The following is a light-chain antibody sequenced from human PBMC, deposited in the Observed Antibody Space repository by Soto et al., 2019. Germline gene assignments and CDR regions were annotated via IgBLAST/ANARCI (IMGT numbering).Light chain of an antibody. J-gene: IGKJ1*01. V-gene: IGKV3-20*01. Sequence: IVLTQSPAILALSPGDIATLSFSASQSVSSSYLAWYQHKPGQAPRLLIHGASSRVTGIPDRFSGSGSGTDFTLTITRLEPEDFAVYYCQQYHNSPPTFGQGTKVDIK. CDR1: QSVSSSY. CDR3: QQYHNSPPT. CDR2: GAS.